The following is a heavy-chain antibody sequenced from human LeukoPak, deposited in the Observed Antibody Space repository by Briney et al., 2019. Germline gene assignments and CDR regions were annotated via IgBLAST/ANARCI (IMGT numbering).Heavy chain of an antibody. Sequence: GGSLRLSCAASAFTFSSYWMSWVRQAPGKGLEWVANIKQDGSEKYYVDSVKGRFTISRDNAKNSLYLQMNSLRAEDTAVYYCVPTDSSGLDWGQGTLVTVSS. CDR1: AFTFSSYW. V-gene: IGHV3-7*01. D-gene: IGHD3-22*01. CDR3: VPTDSSGLD. CDR2: IKQDGSEK. J-gene: IGHJ4*02.